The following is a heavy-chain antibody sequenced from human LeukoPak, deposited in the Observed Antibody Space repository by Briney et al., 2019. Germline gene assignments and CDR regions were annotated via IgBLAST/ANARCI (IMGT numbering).Heavy chain of an antibody. Sequence: GSSVKVSCKASGGTFISYAISWVRQAPGQGLEWMGGIIPIFGTADYAQKFQGRVTITADESTSTAYMELSSLRSEDTAVYYCARGTPYCSSTSCPYDAFDIWGQGTMVTVSS. CDR2: IIPIFGTA. J-gene: IGHJ3*02. V-gene: IGHV1-69*01. CDR3: ARGTPYCSSTSCPYDAFDI. CDR1: GGTFISYA. D-gene: IGHD2-2*01.